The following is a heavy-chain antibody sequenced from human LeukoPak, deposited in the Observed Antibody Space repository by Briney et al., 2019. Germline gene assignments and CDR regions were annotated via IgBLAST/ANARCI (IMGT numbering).Heavy chain of an antibody. V-gene: IGHV1-2*02. J-gene: IGHJ4*02. CDR1: GYTFTGYY. CDR3: ARYDILTGFGGY. CDR2: INPNSGGT. D-gene: IGHD3-9*01. Sequence: ASVKVSCKASGYTFTGYYMHWVRQAPGQGLEWMGWINPNSGGTNYAQKFQGRVTMTRDTSISTAYMELSRLRSDDTAVHYCARYDILTGFGGYWGQGTLVTVSS.